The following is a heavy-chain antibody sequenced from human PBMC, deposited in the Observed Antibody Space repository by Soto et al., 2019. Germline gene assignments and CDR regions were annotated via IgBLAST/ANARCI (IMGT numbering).Heavy chain of an antibody. CDR2: ISGSGGST. J-gene: IGHJ6*03. V-gene: IGHV3-23*01. CDR1: GFTFSSYA. D-gene: IGHD3-10*01. CDR3: AKGADGSGSYYYYYYYMDV. Sequence: PGGSLRLSCAASGFTFSSYAMSWVRQAPGKGLEWVSAISGSGGSTYYADSVKGRFTISRDNSKSTLYLQMNSLRAEDTAVYYCAKGADGSGSYYYYYYYMDVWGKGTTVTVSS.